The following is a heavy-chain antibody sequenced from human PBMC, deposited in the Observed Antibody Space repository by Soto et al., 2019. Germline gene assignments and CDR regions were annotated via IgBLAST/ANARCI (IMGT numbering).Heavy chain of an antibody. J-gene: IGHJ4*02. V-gene: IGHV4-39*01. CDR1: GASISSASYY. D-gene: IGHD1-1*01. CDR3: ARHRRETGTYAQPLDH. CDR2: ISYGGAT. Sequence: SETLSLTCTVSGASISSASYYWAGSRQAPGKGLEWIGAISYGGATYHNPSLRSRITISVDPSKSQFSLDLTSVSAADTSFYFCARHRRETGTYAQPLDHWGQGTLVTVSS.